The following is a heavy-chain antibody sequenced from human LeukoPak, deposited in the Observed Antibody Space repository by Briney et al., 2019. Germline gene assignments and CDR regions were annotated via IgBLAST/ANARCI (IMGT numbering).Heavy chain of an antibody. CDR1: GYTFTSHG. D-gene: IGHD3-3*01. Sequence: GASVKVSCKASGYTFTSHGISWVRQAPGQGLEWMGWISTYNGDTKYAQKAQGRVTMTTDASTSTAYMELRSLRSGDTAVYYCARDPSNTSGYYAYLDYWGQGTLVTVSS. CDR2: ISTYNGDT. V-gene: IGHV1-18*01. CDR3: ARDPSNTSGYYAYLDY. J-gene: IGHJ4*02.